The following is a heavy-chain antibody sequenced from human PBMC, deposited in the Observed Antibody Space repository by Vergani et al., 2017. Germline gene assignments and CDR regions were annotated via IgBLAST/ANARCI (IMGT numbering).Heavy chain of an antibody. CDR1: GYTFTSYY. CDR2: INPSGGST. V-gene: IGHV1-46*01. D-gene: IGHD3-22*01. CDR3: AAMYYYDSSGYSRFDY. J-gene: IGHJ4*02. Sequence: QVQLVQSGAEVKKPGASVKVSCKASGYTFTSYYMHWVRQAPGQGLEWMGIINPSGGSTSYAQKFQGRVTMTSDTSTSTVYMELSSLRSEDTAVYYCAAMYYYDSSGYSRFDYWGKGTLVTVSS.